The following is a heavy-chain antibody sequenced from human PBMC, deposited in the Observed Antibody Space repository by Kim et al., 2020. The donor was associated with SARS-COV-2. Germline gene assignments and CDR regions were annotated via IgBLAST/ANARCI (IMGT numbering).Heavy chain of an antibody. Sequence: GESLKISCKGSGYSFTSYWIGWVRQMPGKGLEWMGIIYPGDSDTRYSPSFQGQVTISADKSISTAYLQWSSLKASDTAMYYCARLDAGDSSGYYPYYFDYWGQGTLVTVSS. CDR2: IYPGDSDT. D-gene: IGHD3-22*01. CDR1: GYSFTSYW. J-gene: IGHJ4*02. CDR3: ARLDAGDSSGYYPYYFDY. V-gene: IGHV5-51*01.